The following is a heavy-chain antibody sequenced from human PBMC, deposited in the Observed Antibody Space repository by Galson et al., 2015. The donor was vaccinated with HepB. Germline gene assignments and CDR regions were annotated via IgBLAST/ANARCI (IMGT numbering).Heavy chain of an antibody. V-gene: IGHV1-46*01. CDR3: ARAYSNYVIISWYFDL. Sequence: SVKVSCKASGYTFTSYYMHWVRQAPGQGLEWMGIINPSGGSTSYAQEFQGRVTMTRDTSTSTVYMELSSLRSEDTAVYYCARAYSNYVIISWYFDLWGRGTLVTVSS. D-gene: IGHD4-11*01. CDR1: GYTFTSYY. CDR2: INPSGGST. J-gene: IGHJ2*01.